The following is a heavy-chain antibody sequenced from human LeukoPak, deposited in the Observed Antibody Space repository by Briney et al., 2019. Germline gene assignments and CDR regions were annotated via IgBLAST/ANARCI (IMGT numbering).Heavy chain of an antibody. CDR2: ISYDGSNK. J-gene: IGHJ5*02. CDR3: TCSSSSTWFDP. D-gene: IGHD6-6*01. V-gene: IGHV3-30*03. CDR1: GFTFSGYG. Sequence: GGSLRLSCAASGFTFSGYGMHWVHQAPGKGLEWVAVISYDGSNKYSADSVKGRFTISRDNSKNTLYLQMNSLRAEDTAVYYCTCSSSSTWFDPWGQGTLVTVSS.